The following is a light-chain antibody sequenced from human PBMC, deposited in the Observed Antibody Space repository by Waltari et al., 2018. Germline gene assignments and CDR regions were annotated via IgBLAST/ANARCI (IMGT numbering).Light chain of an antibody. Sequence: DIQMTQSPSTLSASVGDRVTITCRASQSISTWLASYQQKPGKAPNLLIYKASYLESGVPSRFSGSGSGTEFTLTISSLQPDDFATYYCQQYNTDFFTFGPGTKVDIK. V-gene: IGKV1-5*03. CDR1: QSISTW. CDR3: QQYNTDFFT. CDR2: KAS. J-gene: IGKJ3*01.